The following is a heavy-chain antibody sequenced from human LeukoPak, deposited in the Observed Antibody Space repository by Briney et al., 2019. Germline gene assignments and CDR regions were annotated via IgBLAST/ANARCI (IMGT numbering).Heavy chain of an antibody. J-gene: IGHJ3*02. D-gene: IGHD3-22*01. CDR3: ARVLYDSSGFNAFDI. CDR1: GFTFSSYA. V-gene: IGHV3-23*01. Sequence: PGGSLRLSCAASGFTFSSYAMSWVRQAPGKGLEWVSSISGGAGITYYADSVKGRFTISRDNAKNTLYLQMNSLRAEDTAVYYCARVLYDSSGFNAFDIWGQGTMVTVSS. CDR2: ISGGAGIT.